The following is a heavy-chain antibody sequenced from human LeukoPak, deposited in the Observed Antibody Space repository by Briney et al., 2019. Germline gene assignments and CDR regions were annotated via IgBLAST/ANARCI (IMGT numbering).Heavy chain of an antibody. CDR2: IYYSGNT. CDR3: ARSPGPRITIFD. CDR1: GGSISSYY. V-gene: IGHV4-59*01. D-gene: IGHD3-3*01. Sequence: PSETLSLTCTVSGGSISSYYWSWIRQPPGKGLEWIGYIYYSGNTNYNPSLKSRVTISVDTSKNQFSLKLSSVTAADTAVYHCARSPGPRITIFDWGQGTLVTVSS. J-gene: IGHJ4*02.